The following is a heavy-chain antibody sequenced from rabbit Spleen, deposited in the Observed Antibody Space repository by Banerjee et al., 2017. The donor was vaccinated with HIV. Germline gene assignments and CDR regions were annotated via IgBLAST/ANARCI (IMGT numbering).Heavy chain of an antibody. D-gene: IGHD2-1*01. CDR2: IDSGNSGFT. CDR1: GVSFSSSSY. Sequence: QSLEESGGDLVKPGASLTLTCTASGVSFSSSSYMCWVRQAPGKGLEWIACIDSGNSGFTYFATWAKGRFTCSKTSSTTVTLEMTSLTAADTATYFCARGSAAMTMVITGYYLGLWGPGTLVTVS. V-gene: IGHV1S40*01. CDR3: ARGSAAMTMVITGYYLGL. J-gene: IGHJ4*01.